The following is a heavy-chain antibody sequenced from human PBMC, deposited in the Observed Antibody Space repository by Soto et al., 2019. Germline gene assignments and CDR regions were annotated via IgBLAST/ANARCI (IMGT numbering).Heavy chain of an antibody. CDR3: ASLVVPAATGPPVVAFDI. CDR1: GYTFTSYA. V-gene: IGHV1-3*01. CDR2: INAGNGNT. D-gene: IGHD2-2*01. J-gene: IGHJ3*02. Sequence: QVQLVQSGAEVKKPGASVKVSCKASGYTFTSYAMHWVRQAPGQRLEWMGWINAGNGNTKYSQKFQGRVTITRDTSASTAYMELSSLRSEATAVYYCASLVVPAATGPPVVAFDIWGQGTMVTVSS.